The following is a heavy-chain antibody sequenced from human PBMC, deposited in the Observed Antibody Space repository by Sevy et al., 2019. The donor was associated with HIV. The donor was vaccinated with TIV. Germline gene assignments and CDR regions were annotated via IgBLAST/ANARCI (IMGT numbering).Heavy chain of an antibody. D-gene: IGHD3-22*01. J-gene: IGHJ4*02. CDR3: ATGNTYYYDSSGYQHFDY. V-gene: IGHV1-24*01. CDR2: FDAEDGET. Sequence: ASVKVSCKVSGYTLTELSMHWVRQAPGKGLEWMGGFDAEDGETIYPQKFQGRVTMTEDTSTDTANMELSSLRSEDTAVYYCATGNTYYYDSSGYQHFDYWGQGTLVTVSS. CDR1: GYTLTELS.